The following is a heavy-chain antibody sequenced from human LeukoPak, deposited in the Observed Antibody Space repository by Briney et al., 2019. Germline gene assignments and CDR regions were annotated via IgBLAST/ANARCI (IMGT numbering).Heavy chain of an antibody. CDR1: GGSISSGIYY. J-gene: IGHJ4*02. D-gene: IGHD3-22*01. CDR3: ARRNSGYNDY. V-gene: IGHV4-30-4*01. Sequence: SQTLSLTCTVSGGSISSGIYYWNWIRQPPGKCLEWIGYIYYSGSTYYNPSLKSRVTISIDTSKDQFSLKLSSVTAAETAVYYCARRNSGYNDYWGRGTLVTVSS. CDR2: IYYSGST.